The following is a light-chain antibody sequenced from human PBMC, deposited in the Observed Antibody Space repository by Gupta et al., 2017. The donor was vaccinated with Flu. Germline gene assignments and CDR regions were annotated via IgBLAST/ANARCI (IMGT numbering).Light chain of an antibody. Sequence: QSVLTQPPSVSGAPGQRVTISCTGSSSNIGAGYDVQWYQHLPGTAPKLLIYANFDRPSGVPDRFSGSKSGMSASLAITGLQGDDEADYYCQSYDSSLSAYVFGAGTKVAVL. CDR2: ANF. CDR3: QSYDSSLSAYV. CDR1: SSNIGAGYD. V-gene: IGLV1-40*01. J-gene: IGLJ1*01.